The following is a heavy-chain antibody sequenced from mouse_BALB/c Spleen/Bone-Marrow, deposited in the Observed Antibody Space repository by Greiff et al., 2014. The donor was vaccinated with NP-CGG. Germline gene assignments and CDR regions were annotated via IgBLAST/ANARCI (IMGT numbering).Heavy chain of an antibody. CDR3: ASRYDTMDY. Sequence: QVQLKESGAELMKPGASVTISCKATGYTFSSYWIEWVKQRPGHGLEWIGEILPGSGSIKYNEKFKGKATFTADTSSNTAYMQLSSLTSEDSAVYYCASRYDTMDYWGQGTSVTVSS. V-gene: IGHV1-9*01. CDR2: ILPGSGSI. CDR1: GYTFSSYW. J-gene: IGHJ4*01.